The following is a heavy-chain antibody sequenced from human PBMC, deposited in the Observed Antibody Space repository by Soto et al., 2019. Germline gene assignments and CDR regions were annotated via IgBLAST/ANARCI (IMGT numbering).Heavy chain of an antibody. CDR3: AKVDGQQWLLPHLEN. D-gene: IGHD6-19*01. J-gene: IGHJ4*02. V-gene: IGHV3-23*01. CDR2: ISCCGGTP. Sequence: EVQLLESGGGLVRPGESLRLSCAASGFNFNKYAMSWVRQAPGEGLEWVSGISCCGGTPSYADSVKGRFTIARDGAKNTLYLDMNSLRVEDTAEYYCAKVDGQQWLLPHLENWGRGTLVTVS. CDR1: GFNFNKYA.